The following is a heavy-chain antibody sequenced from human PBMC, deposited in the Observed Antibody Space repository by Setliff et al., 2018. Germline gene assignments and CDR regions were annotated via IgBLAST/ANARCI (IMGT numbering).Heavy chain of an antibody. V-gene: IGHV4-4*07. CDR3: ARQFMAWYFDL. Sequence: SETLSLTCIVSGGSINSYYWNWIRQPAGKGLEWIGHIYTSGSTNYNPSLKSRVTISVDTSKNQFSLKLSSVTAADTAVYYCARQFMAWYFDLWGRGTLVTVSS. CDR2: IYTSGST. J-gene: IGHJ2*01. CDR1: GGSINSYY.